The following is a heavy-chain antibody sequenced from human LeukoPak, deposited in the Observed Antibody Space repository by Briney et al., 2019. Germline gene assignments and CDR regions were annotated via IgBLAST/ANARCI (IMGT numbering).Heavy chain of an antibody. Sequence: GGSLRLSCAASGFTFSNYEMNWVRQAPGKGLEWISYISPTGSTIYYADSVKGRFTISRDNAKNSLYLQMNSLRAEDTALYYCARSGGGSWFDPWGQGTLATVSS. CDR3: ARSGGGSWFDP. D-gene: IGHD3-16*01. V-gene: IGHV3-48*03. J-gene: IGHJ5*02. CDR2: ISPTGSTI. CDR1: GFTFSNYE.